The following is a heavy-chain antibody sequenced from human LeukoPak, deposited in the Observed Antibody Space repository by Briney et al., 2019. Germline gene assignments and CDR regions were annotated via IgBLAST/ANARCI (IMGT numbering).Heavy chain of an antibody. V-gene: IGHV1-69*05. D-gene: IGHD3-10*01. CDR3: ARDRGGPNWFDP. CDR1: GGTFSSYA. Sequence: ASVKVSCKASGGTFSSYAISWVRQAPGQGLEWMGGIIPIFGTANYAQKFQGRVTITTDESTSTAYMELSSLRSVDTAVYYCARDRGGPNWFDPWGQGILVTVSS. CDR2: IIPIFGTA. J-gene: IGHJ5*02.